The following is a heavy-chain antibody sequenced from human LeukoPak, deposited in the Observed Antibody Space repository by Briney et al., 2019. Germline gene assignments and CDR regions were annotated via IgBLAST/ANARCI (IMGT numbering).Heavy chain of an antibody. CDR3: ARQRTTAFDY. J-gene: IGHJ4*02. CDR1: GYTFTSYG. Sequence: ASVKVSCKTSGYTFTSYGISWVRQAPGQGLEWMGWISAYNGHTNYAQKLQGRVTMTTDTSMNTAYMELRSLRSDDTAVYYCARQRTTAFDYWGQGTLVTVSS. CDR2: ISAYNGHT. V-gene: IGHV1-18*04. D-gene: IGHD2-21*02.